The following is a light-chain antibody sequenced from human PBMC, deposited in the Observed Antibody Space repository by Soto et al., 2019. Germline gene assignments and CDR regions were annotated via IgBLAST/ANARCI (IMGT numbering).Light chain of an antibody. CDR3: QQYDNLPLT. CDR1: QDIANY. Sequence: DIQMTQSPSSLSASVGDRVPITCQASQDIANYLNWYQQKAGRAPKFLIYDASNLETGVPSRFSGSGSGTDFTLTISSLQPEDIATYYCQQYDNLPLTFGGGTKVEIK. CDR2: DAS. J-gene: IGKJ4*01. V-gene: IGKV1-33*01.